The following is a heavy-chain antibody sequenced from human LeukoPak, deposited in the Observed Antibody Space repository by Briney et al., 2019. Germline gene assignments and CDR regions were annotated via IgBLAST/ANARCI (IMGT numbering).Heavy chain of an antibody. CDR1: GYTFTSYA. CDR3: ARSGVTTMRLGY. CDR2: INAGNGNT. Sequence: ASVKVSCKASGYTFTSYAMHWVRQAPGQRLEWMGWINAGNGNTKYSQKFQGRVTITRDTSASTAYMELSSLRPEDTAVYYCARSGVTTMRLGYWGQGTLVTVSS. D-gene: IGHD5-12*01. V-gene: IGHV1-3*01. J-gene: IGHJ4*02.